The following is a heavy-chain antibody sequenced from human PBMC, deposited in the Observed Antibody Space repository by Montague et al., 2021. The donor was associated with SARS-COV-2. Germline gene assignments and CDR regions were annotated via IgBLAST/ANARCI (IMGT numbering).Heavy chain of an antibody. Sequence: SLRLSCAPSGFTFSSYGMHLFRQAPGKGLEWVAVIWYDGSNKYYADSVKGRFTISRDNSKNTLYLQMNSLRAEDTAVYYCARVRGYDFLTGYLDFWGQGTLVTVSS. V-gene: IGHV3-33*01. CDR1: GFTFSSYG. J-gene: IGHJ4*02. D-gene: IGHD3-9*01. CDR3: ARVRGYDFLTGYLDF. CDR2: IWYDGSNK.